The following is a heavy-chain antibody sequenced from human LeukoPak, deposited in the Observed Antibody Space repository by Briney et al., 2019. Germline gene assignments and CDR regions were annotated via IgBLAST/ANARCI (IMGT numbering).Heavy chain of an antibody. Sequence: ASVKVPCKASGYTFTGYYMHWVRQAPGQGLEWMGWINPNSGGANYAQKFQGRVTMTRDTSISTAYMELSRLRSDDTAVYYCARVGSRPHDAFDIWGQGTMVTVSS. CDR2: INPNSGGA. CDR1: GYTFTGYY. J-gene: IGHJ3*02. V-gene: IGHV1-2*02. CDR3: ARVGSRPHDAFDI.